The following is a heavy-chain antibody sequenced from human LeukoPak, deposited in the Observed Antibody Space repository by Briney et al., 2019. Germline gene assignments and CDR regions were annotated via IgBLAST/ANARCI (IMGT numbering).Heavy chain of an antibody. CDR3: ARASYSYDINGWVPFDY. D-gene: IGHD3-22*01. Sequence: SETLSLTCSVSGVSMNNYYWNWIRQPAGKGLEWIGRIYTSGSTNYNPSLKSRVTISGDTSKNQFSLRLSSVTAADTAVYYCARASYSYDINGWVPFDYWGQGTLVTVSS. J-gene: IGHJ4*02. CDR2: IYTSGST. CDR1: GVSMNNYY. V-gene: IGHV4-4*07.